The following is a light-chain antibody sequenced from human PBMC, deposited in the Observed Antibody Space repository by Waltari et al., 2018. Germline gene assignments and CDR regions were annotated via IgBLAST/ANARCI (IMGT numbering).Light chain of an antibody. J-gene: IGKJ3*01. CDR1: QSISTF. Sequence: DIQMTQSPSSLSASVGDRVTITCRASQSISTFLNWYQQKEGRAPKRLIKPASTLQRGVPSRFSGSGAGSDFTLTISSLQPEDSATYHCQESVSTPKGTFGPGTKVEIK. CDR2: PAS. CDR3: QESVSTPKGT. V-gene: IGKV1-39*01.